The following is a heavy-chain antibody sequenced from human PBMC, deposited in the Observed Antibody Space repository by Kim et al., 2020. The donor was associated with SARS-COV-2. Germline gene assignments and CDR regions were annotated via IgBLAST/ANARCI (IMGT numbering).Heavy chain of an antibody. J-gene: IGHJ4*02. CDR3: ARGSSGDN. CDR2: INSAGSRT. CDR1: GFTFSSYG. V-gene: IGHV3-74*01. Sequence: GGSLRLSCAASGFTFSSYGMHWVRQAPGKGLVWVSRINSAGSRTDYADSVKGRFTIYRDNAKDTLYLQMNSLRAEDTAVYYCARGSSGDNWGKGTLVTVSS. D-gene: IGHD3-9*01.